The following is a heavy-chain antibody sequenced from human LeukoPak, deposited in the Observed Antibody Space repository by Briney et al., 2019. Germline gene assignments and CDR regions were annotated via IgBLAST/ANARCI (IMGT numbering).Heavy chain of an antibody. CDR3: AKGARPGYCSSTSCPEDYYYYMDV. D-gene: IGHD2-2*01. J-gene: IGHJ6*03. V-gene: IGHV3-9*03. Sequence: GRSLRLSCAASGFTFDDYAMHWVRQAPGKGLEWVSGISWNSGSIGYADSVKGRFTISRDNAKNSLYLQMNSLRAEDMALYYCAKGARPGYCSSTSCPEDYYYYMDVWGKGTTVTVSS. CDR2: ISWNSGSI. CDR1: GFTFDDYA.